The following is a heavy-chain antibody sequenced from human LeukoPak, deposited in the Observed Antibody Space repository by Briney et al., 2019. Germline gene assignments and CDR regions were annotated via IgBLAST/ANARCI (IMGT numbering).Heavy chain of an antibody. V-gene: IGHV5-51*01. Sequence: KTGGSLRLSCKGSVYSFTSYWMGWVRQMPGKGVEGMGIIYPCDYDSRYSPSFRGHVTISADKSISTAYLKWSSLKASDTARYYCARLVRGVYVDYWGQGTLVTVSS. CDR2: IYPCDYDS. CDR1: VYSFTSYW. CDR3: ARLVRGVYVDY. D-gene: IGHD3-10*01. J-gene: IGHJ4*02.